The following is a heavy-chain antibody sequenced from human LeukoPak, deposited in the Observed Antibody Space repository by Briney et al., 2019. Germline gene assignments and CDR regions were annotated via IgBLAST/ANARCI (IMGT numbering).Heavy chain of an antibody. CDR2: ISSSGSTI. D-gene: IGHD4-17*01. Sequence: PGGSLRLSCAASGFTFSSYEMNWVRQAPGKGLEWVSYISSSGSTIYYADSVKGRFTISRDNAKNSLYLQMNSLRAEDTALYHCARDGDYGGYALDWGQGTLVTVSS. J-gene: IGHJ4*02. V-gene: IGHV3-48*03. CDR3: ARDGDYGGYALD. CDR1: GFTFSSYE.